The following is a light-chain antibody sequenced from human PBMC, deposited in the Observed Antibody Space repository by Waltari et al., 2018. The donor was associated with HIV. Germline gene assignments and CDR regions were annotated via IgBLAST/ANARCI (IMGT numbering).Light chain of an antibody. CDR2: DVS. J-gene: IGLJ2*01. Sequence: HSVLTQPASMSGSLGQSITISCLGSSNDVGGFNYVSWYQQSPDKAPRLVIYDVSNSPEGVSGRVSCSKFGSAASLTISGLQPEDEADYYCCSCPSSGTVPFGGGTRLTGL. CDR3: CSCPSSGTVP. CDR1: SNDVGGFNY. V-gene: IGLV2-14*03.